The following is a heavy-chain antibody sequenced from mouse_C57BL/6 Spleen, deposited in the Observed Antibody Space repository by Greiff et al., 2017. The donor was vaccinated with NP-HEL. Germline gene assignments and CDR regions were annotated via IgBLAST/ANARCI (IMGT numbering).Heavy chain of an antibody. D-gene: IGHD6-1*01. CDR1: GFTFSDYG. Sequence: EVHLVESGGGLVKPGGSLKLSCAASGFTFSDYGMHWVRQAPEKGLEWVAYISSGSSTIYYADTVKGRFTISRDNAKNTLFLQMTSLRSEDTAMYYCARTTNYYARDYWGQGTSVTVSS. V-gene: IGHV5-17*01. CDR3: ARTTNYYARDY. J-gene: IGHJ4*01. CDR2: ISSGSSTI.